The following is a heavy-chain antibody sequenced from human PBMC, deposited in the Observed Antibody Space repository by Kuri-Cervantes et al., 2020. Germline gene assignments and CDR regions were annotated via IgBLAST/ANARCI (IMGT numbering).Heavy chain of an antibody. D-gene: IGHD5-12*01. J-gene: IGHJ6*03. CDR2: IYYSGST. V-gene: IGHV4-59*01. CDR3: ARVRGYSGYDFEYRYYCYMDF. Sequence: SESLSLSCTVSGGSISSYYWSWIRQPPGKGLEWIGYIYYSGSTNYNPSLKSRVTISVDTSKNQFSLTLSSVTAADTAVYYCARVRGYSGYDFEYRYYCYMDFWGKGTAVTVSS. CDR1: GGSISSYY.